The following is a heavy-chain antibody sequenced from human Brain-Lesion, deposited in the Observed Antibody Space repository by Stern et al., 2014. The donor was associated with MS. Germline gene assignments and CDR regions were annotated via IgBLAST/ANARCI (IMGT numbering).Heavy chain of an antibody. J-gene: IGHJ6*02. Sequence: QVQLVQSGAEVKKPGASVKVSCKVSGYTLTELSMHWVRQAPGQGLEWMGTFDPEDGETIYAQKFQGRVTMTEDTSTDTAYMELSSLRSEDTAVYYCATGDFRQQLVPGPYYFYGMDVWGQGTTVTVS. CDR2: FDPEDGET. D-gene: IGHD6-13*01. CDR3: ATGDFRQQLVPGPYYFYGMDV. CDR1: GYTLTELS. V-gene: IGHV1-24*01.